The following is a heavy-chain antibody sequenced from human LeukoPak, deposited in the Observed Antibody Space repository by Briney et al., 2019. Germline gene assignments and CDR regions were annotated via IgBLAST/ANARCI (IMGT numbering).Heavy chain of an antibody. V-gene: IGHV3-48*04. J-gene: IGHJ4*02. Sequence: GGSLRLSCAASGFTFSSYSMNWVRQAPGKGLEWVSYISSSSSTIYYADSVKGRFTISRDNAKNSLYLQMNSLRAEDTAVYYCARITMVRGVGNDYGGQGTLVTVSS. CDR1: GFTFSSYS. D-gene: IGHD3-10*01. CDR2: ISSSSSTI. CDR3: ARITMVRGVGNDY.